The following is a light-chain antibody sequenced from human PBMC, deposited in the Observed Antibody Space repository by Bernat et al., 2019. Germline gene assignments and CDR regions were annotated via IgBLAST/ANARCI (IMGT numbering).Light chain of an antibody. Sequence: QSVPTQPPSASGTPGQRVAISCSGSSSNLGSNTVNWYQQFPGTSPKLLIYSDNQRPSGAPDRFSGSRSGTSASLVISGLQSDDEADYYCSAWDDSLHGPVFGGGTKLTVL. CDR3: SAWDDSLHGPV. CDR1: SSNLGSNT. V-gene: IGLV1-44*01. CDR2: SDN. J-gene: IGLJ3*02.